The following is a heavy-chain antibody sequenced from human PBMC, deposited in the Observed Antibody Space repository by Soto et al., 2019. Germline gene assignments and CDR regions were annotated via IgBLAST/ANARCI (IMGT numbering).Heavy chain of an antibody. D-gene: IGHD3-22*01. CDR1: GYTVSELS. CDR3: ATLSDRSGFHRGYHFPS. J-gene: IGHJ1*01. V-gene: IGHV1-24*01. Sequence: GASVKVSCKVSGYTVSELSMNWLRQGPGKALEWIGGFDPEAGEKIFSQKFQGRVITTEDTSTAFAYMELTSLTSDDTAVYYCATLSDRSGFHRGYHFPSRGQGPLVTVSS. CDR2: FDPEAGEK.